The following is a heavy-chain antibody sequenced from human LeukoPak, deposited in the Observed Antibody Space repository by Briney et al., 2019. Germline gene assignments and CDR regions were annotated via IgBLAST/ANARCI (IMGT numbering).Heavy chain of an antibody. Sequence: GASVKVSCKASGYRFISFGITWGRQAPGQGREWRGWISAYNGNTNYAQKLQVRVTMTTDTSTSTAYMELKSLRSDDTAVYYCARDRTSTVATPSDAFGIWGQGTMVTVSS. D-gene: IGHD4-23*01. CDR3: ARDRTSTVATPSDAFGI. CDR2: ISAYNGNT. V-gene: IGHV1-18*01. CDR1: GYRFISFG. J-gene: IGHJ3*02.